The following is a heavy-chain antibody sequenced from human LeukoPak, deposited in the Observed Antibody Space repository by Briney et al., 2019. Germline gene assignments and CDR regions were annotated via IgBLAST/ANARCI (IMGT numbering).Heavy chain of an antibody. CDR1: GGSISSYY. J-gene: IGHJ3*02. Sequence: RPSETLSFTGTVSGGSISSYYWSWIRQPPGKGLEWIGYIYYSGSTNYNPSLKSRVTISVDTSKNQFSLKLCSVTAADTAVYYCAREVGYSSSPDAFDIWGQGTMVTVSS. D-gene: IGHD6-6*01. CDR2: IYYSGST. CDR3: AREVGYSSSPDAFDI. V-gene: IGHV4-59*01.